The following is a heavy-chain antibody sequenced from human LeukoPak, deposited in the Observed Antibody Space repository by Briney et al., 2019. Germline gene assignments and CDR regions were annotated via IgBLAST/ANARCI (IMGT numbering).Heavy chain of an antibody. CDR3: ARDRVEWLRLDNWFDP. V-gene: IGHV4-30-4*08. CDR2: IYYGGST. Sequence: PSETLSLTCTVSGGSISSGDYYWSWIRQPPGKGLEWIGYIYYGGSTYYNPSLKSRVTISVDTSKNQFSLKLSSVTAADTAVYYCARDRVEWLRLDNWFDPWGQGTLVTVSS. D-gene: IGHD5-12*01. CDR1: GGSISSGDYY. J-gene: IGHJ5*02.